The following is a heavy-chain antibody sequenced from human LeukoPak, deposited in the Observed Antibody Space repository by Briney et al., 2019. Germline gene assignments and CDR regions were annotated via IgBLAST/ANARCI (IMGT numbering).Heavy chain of an antibody. V-gene: IGHV1-2*02. J-gene: IGHJ4*02. D-gene: IGHD3-16*02. CDR2: INPNSGGT. CDR3: ARDLGGVIVPLFDFDY. CDR1: GYTFTRYY. Sequence: EASVKVSCKASGYTFTRYYMHWVRQAPGQGLEWMGWINPNSGGTNYAQKFQGRVTMTRDTSISTAYMELSRLRSDDTAVYYCARDLGGVIVPLFDFDYWGQGTLVTVSS.